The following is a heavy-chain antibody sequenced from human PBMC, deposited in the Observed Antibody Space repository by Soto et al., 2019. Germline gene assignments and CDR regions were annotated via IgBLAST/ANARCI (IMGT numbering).Heavy chain of an antibody. J-gene: IGHJ4*02. Sequence: AQLSESGGGLVRPGGSLRVSCAASGFGFGSYAMAWIRQAPGKGLEWVSSISGSGLVTYYADSVRGRFAVSRDNSRNALFLQMDNLSAEDTAVYYCARARGTHCSGGSCYYFDIWGRGTLVSV. CDR3: ARARGTHCSGGSCYYFDI. CDR2: ISGSGLVT. CDR1: GFGFGSYA. D-gene: IGHD2-15*01. V-gene: IGHV3-23*01.